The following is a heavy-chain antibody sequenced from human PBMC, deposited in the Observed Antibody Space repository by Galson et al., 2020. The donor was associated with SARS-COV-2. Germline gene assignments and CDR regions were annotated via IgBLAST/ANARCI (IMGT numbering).Heavy chain of an antibody. D-gene: IGHD5-18*01. Sequence: SETLSLTCTVSGDSIHNYYWSWIRQPPGKQLECLGYIYYSGNTNYSPSLESRVTISVDASKNQFSLKLTSVTAADTAVYYCARGYSYGVGEIFFQHWGQGTLVTVSS. CDR2: IYYSGNT. V-gene: IGHV4-59*08. CDR3: ARGYSYGVGEIFFQH. J-gene: IGHJ1*01. CDR1: GDSIHNYY.